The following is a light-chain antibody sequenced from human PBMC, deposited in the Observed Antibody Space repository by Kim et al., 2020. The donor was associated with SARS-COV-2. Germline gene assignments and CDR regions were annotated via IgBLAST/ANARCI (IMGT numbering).Light chain of an antibody. Sequence: SPATLSVCPGERATLSCRASQSVRNNLAWYQQKPGQAPRLLIYDASTRATDIPARFSGSGSGTEFTLTISSLQSEDFALYYCQQYNNWPPVTFGGGTKVDIK. CDR2: DAS. J-gene: IGKJ4*01. CDR3: QQYNNWPPVT. V-gene: IGKV3-15*01. CDR1: QSVRNN.